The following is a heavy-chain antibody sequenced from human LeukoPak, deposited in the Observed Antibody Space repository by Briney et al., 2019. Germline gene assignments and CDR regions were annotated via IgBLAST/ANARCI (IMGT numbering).Heavy chain of an antibody. CDR2: ISSSGSTI. CDR1: GFTFSSYE. V-gene: IGHV3-48*03. CDR3: ASDSYGAGLGFDI. J-gene: IGHJ3*02. D-gene: IGHD5-18*01. Sequence: GGSLRLSCAASGFTFSSYEMNWVRQAPGKGLEWVSYISSSGSTIYYADSVKGRFTISRDNAKNSLYLQMNSLRAEDTAVYYCASDSYGAGLGFDIRGQGTMVTVSS.